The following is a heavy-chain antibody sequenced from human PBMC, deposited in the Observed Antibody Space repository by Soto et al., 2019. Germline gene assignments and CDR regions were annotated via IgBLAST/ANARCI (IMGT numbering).Heavy chain of an antibody. D-gene: IGHD3-10*01. CDR2: IWYDGSNK. J-gene: IGHJ4*02. Sequence: GGSLRLSCAASGVTFSSYGMHWVRQAPGKGLEWVAVIWYDGSNKYYADSVKGRFTISRDNSKNTLYLQMNSLRAEDTAVYYCARSRGVTMVRGTYLDYWGQGALVTVSS. CDR3: ARSRGVTMVRGTYLDY. V-gene: IGHV3-33*01. CDR1: GVTFSSYG.